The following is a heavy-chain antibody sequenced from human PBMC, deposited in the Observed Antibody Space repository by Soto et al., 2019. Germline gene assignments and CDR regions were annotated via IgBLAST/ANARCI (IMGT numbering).Heavy chain of an antibody. Sequence: GGSLRLSCAASGFTFSSYSMNWVRQAPGKGLGWVSYSSSSSSTIYYADSVKGRFTISRDNAKNSLYLQMNSLRDEDTAVYYCARDPLYCSSTSCSIRQYYGMDVWGQGTTVTVSS. J-gene: IGHJ6*02. CDR2: SSSSSSTI. CDR3: ARDPLYCSSTSCSIRQYYGMDV. D-gene: IGHD2-2*01. V-gene: IGHV3-48*02. CDR1: GFTFSSYS.